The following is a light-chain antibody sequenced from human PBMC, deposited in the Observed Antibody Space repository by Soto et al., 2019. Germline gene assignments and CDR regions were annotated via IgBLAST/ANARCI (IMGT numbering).Light chain of an antibody. CDR1: TSDVGGYNL. J-gene: IGLJ3*02. CDR2: EST. CDR3: CSFAGSTTFLVV. Sequence: QSVLTQPASVSGSPGQSITISCSGTTSDVGGYNLVSWYQHHPGKAPKLVIYESTKRPSGVSDRFSGSKSGNTASLTLSGLQAEDEAAYFCCSFAGSTTFLVVFGGATKLTVL. V-gene: IGLV2-23*02.